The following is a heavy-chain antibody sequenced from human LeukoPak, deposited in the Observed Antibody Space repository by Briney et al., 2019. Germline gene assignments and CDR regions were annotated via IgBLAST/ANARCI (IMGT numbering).Heavy chain of an antibody. D-gene: IGHD1-7*01. CDR1: GFTVSSNY. J-gene: IGHJ5*02. V-gene: IGHV3-7*03. CDR2: IKQDGSEK. Sequence: PTGGSLRLSCAASGFTVSSNYMSWVRQAPGKGLEWVANIKQDGSEKYYVDSVKGRFTISRDNAKNSLYLQMNSLRAEDTAVYYCATPPEGNYDPWGQGTLVTVSS. CDR3: ATPPEGNYDP.